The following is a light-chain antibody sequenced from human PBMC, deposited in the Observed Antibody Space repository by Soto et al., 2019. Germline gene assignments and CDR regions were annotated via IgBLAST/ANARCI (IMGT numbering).Light chain of an antibody. Sequence: QSALTQPPSVSAAPGQKVTISCSGSSSNIGNNYISWYQQLPGTAPKLLIYDNNKRPSGIPDRISGSKSCTSATLGITGLQTVDEADYYCGTWDTSLTTEVFVGGTQLTVL. CDR1: SSNIGNNY. CDR3: GTWDTSLTTEV. CDR2: DNN. J-gene: IGLJ3*02. V-gene: IGLV1-51*01.